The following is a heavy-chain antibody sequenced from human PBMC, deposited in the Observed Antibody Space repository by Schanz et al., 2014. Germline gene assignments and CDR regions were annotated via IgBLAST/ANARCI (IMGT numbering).Heavy chain of an antibody. J-gene: IGHJ6*02. V-gene: IGHV3-30*04. CDR1: GFKFSIYA. D-gene: IGHD1-26*01. CDR3: VKDLQRELLRDDHYYGMDV. Sequence: QVQLVDSGGGVVQPGRSLRLSCAASGFKFSIYAMHWVRQAPGKGLEWVAVISYDGRSKDYADSVKGRFTISRDNSKNTVFLQMNSLRGEDTAVYYCVKDLQRELLRDDHYYGMDVWGQGTTVTVSS. CDR2: ISYDGRSK.